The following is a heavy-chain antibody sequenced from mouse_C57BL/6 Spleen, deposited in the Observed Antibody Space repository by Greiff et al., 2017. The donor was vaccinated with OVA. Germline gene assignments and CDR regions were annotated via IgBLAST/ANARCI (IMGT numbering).Heavy chain of an antibody. CDR3: GRWDYSIDY. V-gene: IGHV1-80*01. J-gene: IGHJ2*01. CDR1: GYAFSGYW. CDR2: IYPGDGDT. D-gene: IGHD2-5*01. Sequence: VQLQQSGAELVKPGASVKISCKASGYAFSGYWMNWVKQRPGKGLEWIGQIYPGDGDTNYNGKFKGKATLTADKSSSTAYMQLSSLTSEDSAVYFCGRWDYSIDYWGQGTTLTVSS.